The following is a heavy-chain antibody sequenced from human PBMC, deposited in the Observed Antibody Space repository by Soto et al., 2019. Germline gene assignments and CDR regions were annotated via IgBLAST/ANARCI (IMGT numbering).Heavy chain of an antibody. CDR1: GFTFTSSA. CDR2: IVVGSGNT. Sequence: SGKVSCKAAGFTFTSSAMQWVRQARGQRLEWIGWIVVGSGNTNYAQKFQERVTITRDMSTSTAYMELSSLRSEDTAVYYCAETRIAVAGTEGFDYWGQGTLDTVS. J-gene: IGHJ4*02. V-gene: IGHV1-58*02. CDR3: AETRIAVAGTEGFDY. D-gene: IGHD6-19*01.